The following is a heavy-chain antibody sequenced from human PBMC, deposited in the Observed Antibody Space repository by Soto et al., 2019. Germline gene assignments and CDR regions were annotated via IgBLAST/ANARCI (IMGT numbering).Heavy chain of an antibody. Sequence: EVQLVASGGGVVRPGGSLRLSCAASGFTFDDYGMSWVRQAPGKGLEWVSGINWNGGSTGYADSVKGRFTISRDNAKNSLYLQMNSRRAEDTALYHCARGGYNWNYFDSWGQGTLVAFAS. CDR2: INWNGGST. CDR3: ARGGYNWNYFDS. J-gene: IGHJ4*02. CDR1: GFTFDDYG. V-gene: IGHV3-20*01. D-gene: IGHD1-20*01.